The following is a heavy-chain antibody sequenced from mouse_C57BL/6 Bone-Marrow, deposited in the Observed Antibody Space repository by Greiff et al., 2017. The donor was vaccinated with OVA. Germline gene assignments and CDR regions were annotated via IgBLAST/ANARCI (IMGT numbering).Heavy chain of an antibody. V-gene: IGHV1-81*01. CDR3: ARFGGGFYYAMDY. J-gene: IGHJ4*01. CDR2: IYPRSGNT. CDR1: GYTFTSYG. Sequence: QVQLQQPGAELARPGASVKLSCKASGYTFTSYGISWVKQRTGQGLEWIGEIYPRSGNTYYNEKFKGKATLTADKSSSTAYMELRSLTSEDSAVYFCARFGGGFYYAMDYWGQGTSVTVSS.